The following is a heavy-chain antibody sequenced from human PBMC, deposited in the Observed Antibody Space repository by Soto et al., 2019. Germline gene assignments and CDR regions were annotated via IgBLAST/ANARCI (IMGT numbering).Heavy chain of an antibody. V-gene: IGHV5-10-1*01. CDR1: GYNFASYW. D-gene: IGHD2-15*01. Sequence: PGESLKISCQGSGYNFASYWISRVRQMPGKGLERMGRIDPIDSYTNYSPSFQGHVTISADKSISTAYLQWSSLKASDTAMYYCERRYCSSGSCQGNYYGMDVWGQGTTVTVSS. CDR2: IDPIDSYT. J-gene: IGHJ6*02. CDR3: ERRYCSSGSCQGNYYGMDV.